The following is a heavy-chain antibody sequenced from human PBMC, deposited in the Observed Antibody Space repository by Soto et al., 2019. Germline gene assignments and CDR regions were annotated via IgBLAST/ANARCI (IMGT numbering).Heavy chain of an antibody. CDR2: IIPIFGTA. D-gene: IGHD3-10*01. Sequence: QVQLVQSGAEVKKPGSSVKVSCKASGGTFSSYAISWVRQAPGQGLEWMGGIIPIFGTANYAQKFQGRVTITADESKSTAYMELSSLRSEDTAVYYCAREISYYGSGSYSPYGMDVWGQGTTVTVSS. J-gene: IGHJ6*02. CDR3: AREISYYGSGSYSPYGMDV. V-gene: IGHV1-69*12. CDR1: GGTFSSYA.